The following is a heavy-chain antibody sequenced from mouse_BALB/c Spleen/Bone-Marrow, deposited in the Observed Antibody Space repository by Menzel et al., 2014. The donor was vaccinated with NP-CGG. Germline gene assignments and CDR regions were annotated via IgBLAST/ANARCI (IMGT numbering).Heavy chain of an antibody. Sequence: VQLKQSGPGLVKPSQSLSLTCSVTGYSITSGYYWNWIRQFPGNRLEWMGYITYDGSSNYNPSLKNRISITRDTSENQFFLKLNSVTTEDTATYYCAREHYYGSSYLDYWGQGTTLTVSS. CDR3: AREHYYGSSYLDY. V-gene: IGHV3-6*02. CDR1: GYSITSGYY. D-gene: IGHD1-1*01. J-gene: IGHJ2*01. CDR2: ITYDGSS.